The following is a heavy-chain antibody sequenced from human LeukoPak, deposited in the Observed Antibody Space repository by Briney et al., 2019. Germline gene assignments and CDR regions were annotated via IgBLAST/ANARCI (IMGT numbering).Heavy chain of an antibody. D-gene: IGHD5-18*01. CDR2: ISSSGSTI. V-gene: IGHV3-11*04. Sequence: PGVSLRLSCAASGFTFSDYYMSWIRQAPGKGLEWVSYISSSGSTIYCADSVQGPFTISREHAKNSMYLQMHSLRAEDTAVYYCAREYSYAGDYWGPGTLVTVSS. J-gene: IGHJ4*02. CDR1: GFTFSDYY. CDR3: AREYSYAGDY.